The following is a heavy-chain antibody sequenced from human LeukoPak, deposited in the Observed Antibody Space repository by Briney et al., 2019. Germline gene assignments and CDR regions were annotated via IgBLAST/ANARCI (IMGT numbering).Heavy chain of an antibody. D-gene: IGHD1-1*01. V-gene: IGHV4-59*01. CDR3: ARGRGYPGLFGS. Sequence: AETLSLTCTVSGGSISSYYWSWIRQPPGKGLEWIGYIYYSGSTNYNPSLKSRVTISVDTSKNQFSLKLSSVTAADAAVYYCARGRGYPGLFGSWGQGTLVTLSS. J-gene: IGHJ5*01. CDR1: GGSISSYY. CDR2: IYYSGST.